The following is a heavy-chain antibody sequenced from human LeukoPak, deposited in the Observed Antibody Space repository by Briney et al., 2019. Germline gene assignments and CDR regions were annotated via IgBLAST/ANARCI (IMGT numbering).Heavy chain of an antibody. V-gene: IGHV3-48*03. Sequence: GGSLRLSCAASGFTFSSYEMNWVRQAPGKGQEGVSYISSSGSTIYYADSVKGRFTISRDNAKNSLYLQMNSLRAEDTAVYYCARARYYYYGMDVWGQGTTVTVSS. CDR1: GFTFSSYE. CDR3: ARARYYYYGMDV. CDR2: ISSSGSTI. J-gene: IGHJ6*02.